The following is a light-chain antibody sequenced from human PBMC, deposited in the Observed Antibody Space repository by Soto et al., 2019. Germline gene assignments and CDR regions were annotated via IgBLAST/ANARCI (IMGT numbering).Light chain of an antibody. CDR3: QQYNNWLT. J-gene: IGKJ4*01. V-gene: IGKV3-11*01. CDR1: QSVGSY. Sequence: EIVLTQSPATLSLSPGERASLSCRASQSVGSYLAWYQQKPGQAPRLLIYDASNRATGIPARFSGSGSGTEFTLTISSLQSEDFAVYYCQQYNNWLTFGGGTKVDIK. CDR2: DAS.